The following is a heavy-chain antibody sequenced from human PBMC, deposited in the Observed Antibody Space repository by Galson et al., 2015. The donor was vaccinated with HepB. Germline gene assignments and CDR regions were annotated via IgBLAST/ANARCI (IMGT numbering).Heavy chain of an antibody. D-gene: IGHD3-22*01. CDR2: ISSTSNYI. CDR3: ARGTYYYDSSGYYYAMGGSNFDY. V-gene: IGHV3-21*04. CDR1: GFSFINYG. J-gene: IGHJ4*02. Sequence: SLRLSCAASGFSFINYGMNWLRQAPGQGLEWVSSISSTSNYIFYADSVKGRFTISRDNAKNSLYLQMNSLRSEDTAVYYCARGTYYYDSSGYYYAMGGSNFDYWGQGTLVTVSS.